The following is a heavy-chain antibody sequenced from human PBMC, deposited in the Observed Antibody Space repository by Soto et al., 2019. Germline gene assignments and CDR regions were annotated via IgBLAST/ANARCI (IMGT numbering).Heavy chain of an antibody. CDR1: GFIFSSYW. CDR3: VGGSGWVMDY. D-gene: IGHD6-19*01. V-gene: IGHV3-7*03. CDR2: VKQDGSEQ. J-gene: IGHJ4*02. Sequence: PWGSLRLSCSASGFIFSSYWMTLVRHAPGKGLEWVANVKQDGSEQHYVDSVKGRFTISRDNVKNSLFLQMNSLRAEDTAVYYCVGGSGWVMDYWGQGTLVTVSS.